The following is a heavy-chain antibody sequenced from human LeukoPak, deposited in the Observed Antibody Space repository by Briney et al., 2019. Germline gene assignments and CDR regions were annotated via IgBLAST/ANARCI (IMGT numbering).Heavy chain of an antibody. CDR3: ARDRAGLGLLDF. Sequence: SETLSLTSAVSGGPTSSGGYSCACIRQPPGKGLEWIGYIFQSGRPSYNPSLRSQVTISVDTSRNHFSLELISVTAAHTAMYYCARDRAGLGLLDFWGQGTMVTVSS. D-gene: IGHD1-26*01. J-gene: IGHJ3*01. V-gene: IGHV4-30-2*01. CDR2: IFQSGRP. CDR1: GGPTSSGGYS.